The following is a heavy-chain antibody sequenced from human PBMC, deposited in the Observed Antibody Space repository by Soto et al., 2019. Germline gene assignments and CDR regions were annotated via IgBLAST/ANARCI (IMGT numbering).Heavy chain of an antibody. CDR3: ASEGESYGMGV. CDR1: GGSISSSNW. J-gene: IGHJ6*02. CDR2: IYHSGST. Sequence: QVQLQESGPGLVKPSGTLSLTCAVSGGSISSSNWWSWVRQPPGKGLEWIGEIYHSGSTNYNPSLMSRDTMSVHKAKHQFSLELSSVTAADTAVYDGASEGESYGMGVWGQGTTVTVSS. V-gene: IGHV4-4*02. D-gene: IGHD2-21*01.